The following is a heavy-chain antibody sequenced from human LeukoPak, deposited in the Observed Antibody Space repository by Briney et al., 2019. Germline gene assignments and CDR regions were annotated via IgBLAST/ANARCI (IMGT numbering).Heavy chain of an antibody. CDR2: IYYSGST. D-gene: IGHD5-18*01. V-gene: IGHV4-39*01. CDR3: AGSSAMVRLFDY. J-gene: IGHJ4*02. Sequence: SSETLSPTCTVSGGSIRSGDFYWSWTRQPPGKGLVWIASIYYSGSTYYNPSLKSRVTISVDTSKNQFSLKLSSVTAADTAVYYCAGSSAMVRLFDYWGQGTLVTVSS. CDR1: GGSIRSGDFY.